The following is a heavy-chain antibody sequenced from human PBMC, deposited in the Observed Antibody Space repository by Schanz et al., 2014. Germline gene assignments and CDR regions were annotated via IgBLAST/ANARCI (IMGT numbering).Heavy chain of an antibody. V-gene: IGHV3-23*01. Sequence: DVQLLESGGGLVQPGGSLRLSCAASGFTFNSYAMTWVRQAPGKGLEWVSSISHSGGSKYYADSVKGRFTISRGNSENTLYLQMNSLSADDTAVVYCAKGMGYCSGGTCYDYYYYGLDVWGQGTTVTVSS. CDR2: ISHSGGSK. CDR3: AKGMGYCSGGTCYDYYYYGLDV. D-gene: IGHD2-15*01. CDR1: GFTFNSYA. J-gene: IGHJ6*02.